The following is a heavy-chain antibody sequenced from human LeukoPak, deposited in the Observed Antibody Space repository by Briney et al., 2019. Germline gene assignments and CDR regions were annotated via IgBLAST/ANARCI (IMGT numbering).Heavy chain of an antibody. D-gene: IGHD6-19*01. CDR1: GYTFTSYG. J-gene: IGHJ5*02. CDR3: ARVKRGIKFSPHALVAVADTKWGPNWFDP. Sequence: ASVKVSCKASGYTFTSYGISWVRQAPGQGLKWMGWISAYNGNTNYAQKLQGRVTMTTDTSTSTAYMELRSLRSDDTAVYYCARVKRGIKFSPHALVAVADTKWGPNWFDPWGQGTLVTVSS. V-gene: IGHV1-18*01. CDR2: ISAYNGNT.